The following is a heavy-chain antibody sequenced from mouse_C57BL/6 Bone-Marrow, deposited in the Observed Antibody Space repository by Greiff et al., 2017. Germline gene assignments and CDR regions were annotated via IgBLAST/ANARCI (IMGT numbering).Heavy chain of an antibody. CDR1: GYSFTDYF. Sequence: VQLQQSGPELVKPGASVKISCKASGYSFTDYFMNWVKQSHGKSLEWIGRINPYNGDTFYNQKFKGKATLTVDKSSTTVHMELLSLTSENSAVYYCVRSYRSLGAMDYWGQGTSVTVSP. CDR2: INPYNGDT. D-gene: IGHD2-14*01. V-gene: IGHV1-37*01. J-gene: IGHJ4*01. CDR3: VRSYRSLGAMDY.